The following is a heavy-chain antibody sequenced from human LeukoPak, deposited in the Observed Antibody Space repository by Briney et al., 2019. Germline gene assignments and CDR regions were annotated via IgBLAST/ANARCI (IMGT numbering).Heavy chain of an antibody. J-gene: IGHJ4*02. CDR3: ARVPYYYDSSAYRKYYFDY. V-gene: IGHV1-18*01. Sequence: ASVKVSCKASGYTFTNYGISWVRQAPGQGLEWMGWISANNGNRNYAQKLQGRVTMTTDTSTSTAYMELRSLRSDDTAIYYCARVPYYYDSSAYRKYYFDYWGQGTLVTVSS. CDR2: ISANNGNR. CDR1: GYTFTNYG. D-gene: IGHD3-22*01.